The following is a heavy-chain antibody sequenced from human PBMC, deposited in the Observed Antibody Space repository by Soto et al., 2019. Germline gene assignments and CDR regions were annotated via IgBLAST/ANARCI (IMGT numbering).Heavy chain of an antibody. D-gene: IGHD3-16*01. CDR3: AGRLAPLPMIGYFGY. CDR2: IYYSGST. V-gene: IGHV4-59*08. Sequence: PSETLSLTCTVSGGSISSYYWSWIRQPPGKGLEWIGYIYYSGSTNYNPSLKSRVTISVDTSKNQFSLKLSSVTAADTPAYYCAGRLAPLPMIGYFGYWGEESLFTV. J-gene: IGHJ4*02. CDR1: GGSISSYY.